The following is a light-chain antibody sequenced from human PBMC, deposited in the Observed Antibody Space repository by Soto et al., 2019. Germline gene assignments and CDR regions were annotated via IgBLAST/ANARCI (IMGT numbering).Light chain of an antibody. V-gene: IGKV3-15*01. J-gene: IGKJ1*01. Sequence: EIVMTQSPATLSVSPWERATLSCRASQSVSSNLAWYQQKPGQAPRLLIYGASTRATDVPARFSGSGSGTESTLTISSLQSEDFAVYYCQQYNNWPETFGQGTKVDIK. CDR3: QQYNNWPET. CDR1: QSVSSN. CDR2: GAS.